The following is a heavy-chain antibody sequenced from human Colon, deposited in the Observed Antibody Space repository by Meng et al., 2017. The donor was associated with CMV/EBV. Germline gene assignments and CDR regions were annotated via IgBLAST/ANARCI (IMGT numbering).Heavy chain of an antibody. CDR1: GFTFDDYA. D-gene: IGHD3-9*01. V-gene: IGHV3-9*01. Sequence: GGSLRLSCAASGFTFDDYAMHWVRQAPGKGLEWVSGISWNSGSIGYADSVKGRFTISRDNAKNSLYLQMNSLRAEDTAVYYCAREGGWGFYWAGYFDYWGQGTLVTVSS. J-gene: IGHJ4*02. CDR2: ISWNSGSI. CDR3: AREGGWGFYWAGYFDY.